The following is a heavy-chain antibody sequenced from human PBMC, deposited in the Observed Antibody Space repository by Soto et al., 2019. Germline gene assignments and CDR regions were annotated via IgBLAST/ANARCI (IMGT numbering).Heavy chain of an antibody. CDR1: GGSISGYY. Sequence: QVQLQESGPGLVKPSETLSLTCTVSGGSISGYYWSWIRQPPGKGLKGIGNIYYSGSTNYNPSLKSRVTISVDTSKNQFSLKLSSVTAADTAVYYCARDGGTTVVSRAFDMWGQGTMVTVSS. J-gene: IGHJ3*02. D-gene: IGHD4-17*01. CDR3: ARDGGTTVVSRAFDM. CDR2: IYYSGST. V-gene: IGHV4-59*01.